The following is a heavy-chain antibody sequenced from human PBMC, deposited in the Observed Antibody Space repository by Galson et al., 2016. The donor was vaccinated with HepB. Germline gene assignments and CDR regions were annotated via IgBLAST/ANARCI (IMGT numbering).Heavy chain of an antibody. D-gene: IGHD3-16*02. CDR3: ARSIYAFGGVIAADQYYFDY. J-gene: IGHJ4*02. CDR2: IIPIFGTA. V-gene: IGHV1-69*13. CDR1: GGTFSSYA. Sequence: SVKVSCKASGGTFSSYAISWVRQAPGPGLEWMGGIIPIFGTANYAQKVPGRFTITADESKSTAYMELSSLRSEDTDVYYCARSIYAFGGVIAADQYYFDYWGQGTLVTVSS.